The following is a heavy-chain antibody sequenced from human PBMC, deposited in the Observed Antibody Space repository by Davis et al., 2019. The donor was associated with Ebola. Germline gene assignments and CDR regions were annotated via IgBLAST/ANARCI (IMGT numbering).Heavy chain of an antibody. CDR1: GGSISSYY. Sequence: PGGSLRLSCTVSGGSISSYYWSWIRQPPGKGLEWIGYIYYSGSTNYNPSLKSRVTISVDTSKNQFSLKLSSVTAADTAVYYCARGDRGRRDFDYWGQGTLVTVSS. J-gene: IGHJ4*02. V-gene: IGHV4-59*01. CDR3: ARGDRGRRDFDY. CDR2: IYYSGST. D-gene: IGHD3-16*01.